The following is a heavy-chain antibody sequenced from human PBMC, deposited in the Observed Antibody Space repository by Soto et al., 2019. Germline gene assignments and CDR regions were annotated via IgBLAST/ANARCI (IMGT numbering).Heavy chain of an antibody. V-gene: IGHV4-59*01. CDR1: GGSISNYY. D-gene: IGHD1-26*01. CDR2: IYYSVST. J-gene: IGHJ4*02. CDR3: ARDPGGRFDS. Sequence: QVHLQESGPGLVKPSETLSLTCTVSGGSISNYYWSWIRQPPGGGLEWIGYIYYSVSTNYNPALKSRLTISVGTSRKEFSLRLTSVTAADSAVYYCARDPGGRFDSWGQGTLVTVSS.